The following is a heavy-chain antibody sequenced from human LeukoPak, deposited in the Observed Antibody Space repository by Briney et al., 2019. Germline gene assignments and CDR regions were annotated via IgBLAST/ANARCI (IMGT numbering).Heavy chain of an antibody. Sequence: GGPLRLSCAASGFTVNNYYMTWVRQAPGKGLECVSILYSGGMTYYADSVKGRFTISTDTSKNTVNLQMNSLRAEDTAIYYCARMFGGNYYGYCFDYWGQGSMLTVSS. CDR2: LYSGGMT. D-gene: IGHD1-26*01. CDR3: ARMFGGNYYGYCFDY. V-gene: IGHV3-53*01. CDR1: GFTVNNYY. J-gene: IGHJ4*02.